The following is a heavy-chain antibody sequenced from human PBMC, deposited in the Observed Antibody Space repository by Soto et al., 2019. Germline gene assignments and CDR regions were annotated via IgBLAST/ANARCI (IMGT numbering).Heavy chain of an antibody. CDR1: GGSISTGGYY. CDR2: IYYTGNT. J-gene: IGHJ4*02. D-gene: IGHD3-10*01. CDR3: ARDHYHHFDY. Sequence: QVQLQESGPGLVKPSQTLSLTCTVSGGSISTGGYYWSWIRQHPGKGLEWIGYIYYTGNTYYNPSLKSRVTISVDTSNNQFSLKLSSVTAADTAVYYCARDHYHHFDYWGQGTLVTASS. V-gene: IGHV4-31*03.